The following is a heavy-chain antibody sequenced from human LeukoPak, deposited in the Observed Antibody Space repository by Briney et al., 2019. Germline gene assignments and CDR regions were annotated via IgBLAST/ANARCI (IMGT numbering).Heavy chain of an antibody. Sequence: SDTLSLTCTVSGGSISSYYWSWIRQPPGKGLEWIGYIYYSGSTNYNPSLKSRVTISVDTSKNQFSLKLSSVTAADTAVYYCARGGPAYNYYDSSGSFDYWGQGTLVTVSS. D-gene: IGHD3-22*01. J-gene: IGHJ4*02. CDR3: ARGGPAYNYYDSSGSFDY. CDR1: GGSISSYY. V-gene: IGHV4-59*07. CDR2: IYYSGST.